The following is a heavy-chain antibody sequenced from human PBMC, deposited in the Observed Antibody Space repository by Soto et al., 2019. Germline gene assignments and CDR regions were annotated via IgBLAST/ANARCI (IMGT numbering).Heavy chain of an antibody. CDR3: AKGLVLQWFGEPPFY. V-gene: IGHV3-23*01. CDR2: ISGSSGSI. CDR1: GFTFSSQV. Sequence: EVQLLESGGGLVQPGGSLRLSCTASGFTFSSQVMSWVRQAPGKGLEWVSAISGSSGSIYYADAVKGRFTISRDNSKSTLYLQMNNLRAEDTAVYYCAKGLVLQWFGEPPFYWGQGTLVTVSS. J-gene: IGHJ4*02. D-gene: IGHD3-10*01.